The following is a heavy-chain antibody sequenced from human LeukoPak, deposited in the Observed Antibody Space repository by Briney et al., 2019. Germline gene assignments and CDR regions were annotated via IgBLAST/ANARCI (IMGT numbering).Heavy chain of an antibody. Sequence: PGGSLRLSCAASGFTFSSYGMHWVRQAPGKGLEWVTYIRYDGTNKYYADSVKGRFTISRGNSKNTLYLQMNSLRAEDTAVYYCAKVGQNGSGSFDYWGQGTLVTVSS. V-gene: IGHV3-30*02. CDR3: AKVGQNGSGSFDY. J-gene: IGHJ4*02. D-gene: IGHD6-19*01. CDR1: GFTFSSYG. CDR2: IRYDGTNK.